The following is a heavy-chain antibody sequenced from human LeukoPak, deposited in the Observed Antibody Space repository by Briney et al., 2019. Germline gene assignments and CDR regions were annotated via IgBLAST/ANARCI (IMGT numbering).Heavy chain of an antibody. J-gene: IGHJ6*02. CDR2: ISGSGGST. Sequence: PGGPLSLSCAASGFTFSSYAMSWVRQAPGKGLEWVSAISGSGGSTYYADSVKGRFTISRDNSKNTLYLQMNSLRAEDTAVYYCAKDAGYCSSTSCYWYPPNMDVWGQGTTVTVSS. CDR1: GFTFSSYA. V-gene: IGHV3-23*01. D-gene: IGHD2-2*03. CDR3: AKDAGYCSSTSCYWYPPNMDV.